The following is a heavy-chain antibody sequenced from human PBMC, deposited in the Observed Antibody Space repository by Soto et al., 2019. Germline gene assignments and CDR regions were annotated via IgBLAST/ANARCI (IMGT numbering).Heavy chain of an antibody. D-gene: IGHD4-17*01. J-gene: IGHJ4*02. CDR1: GGSISSGDYY. CDR3: ARTTVTIDFDY. Sequence: PSETLSLTCTVSGGSISSGDYYWSWIRQPPGKGLEWIGYIYYSGSTYYNPSLKSRVTISVDTSKNQFSLKLSSVTAADTAVYYCARTTVTIDFDYWGQGTLVTVSS. CDR2: IYYSGST. V-gene: IGHV4-30-4*01.